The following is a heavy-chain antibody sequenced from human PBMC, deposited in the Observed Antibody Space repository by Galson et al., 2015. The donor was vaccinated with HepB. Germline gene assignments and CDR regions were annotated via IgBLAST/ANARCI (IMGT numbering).Heavy chain of an antibody. CDR3: VKGGEGLVTPLWFYYGLDV. CDR1: GFIFSSFA. J-gene: IGHJ6*02. Sequence: SLRLSCAASGFIFSSFAMTWVRQAPGKGLEWVSAISGSGDKTFYADSVQGRFIISRDNSKNTLSLQMNSLRAEDTAVYYCVKGGEGLVTPLWFYYGLDVWGQGTTVTVSS. CDR2: ISGSGDKT. D-gene: IGHD2-21*02. V-gene: IGHV3-23*01.